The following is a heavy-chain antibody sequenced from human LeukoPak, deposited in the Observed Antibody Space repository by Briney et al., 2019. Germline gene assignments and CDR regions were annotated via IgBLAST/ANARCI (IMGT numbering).Heavy chain of an antibody. J-gene: IGHJ4*02. CDR1: GYSISSGYY. CDR3: TRGGELMNY. Sequence: ASETLSLTCTVSGYSISSGYYWGWIRQPPGKGLEWIGSIHHSGSTYYNPSLKSRVTISIDASKNQFSLRLSSVTAADTAIYYCTRGGELMNYWGQGTLVTVSS. D-gene: IGHD1-26*01. V-gene: IGHV4-38-2*02. CDR2: IHHSGST.